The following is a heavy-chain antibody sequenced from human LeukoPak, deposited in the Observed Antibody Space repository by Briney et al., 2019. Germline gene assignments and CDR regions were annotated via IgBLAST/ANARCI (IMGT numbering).Heavy chain of an antibody. Sequence: GASVKVSCKASGYTFTGYYMHWVRQAPGQGLEWMGWIHPNSGGTNYAQKFQGRVTMTRDTSISTAYMELSRLRSDDTAVYYCARGRIERRWGFDAFDIWGQGTMVTVSS. J-gene: IGHJ3*02. CDR3: ARGRIERRWGFDAFDI. CDR1: GYTFTGYY. CDR2: IHPNSGGT. V-gene: IGHV1-2*02. D-gene: IGHD2-21*01.